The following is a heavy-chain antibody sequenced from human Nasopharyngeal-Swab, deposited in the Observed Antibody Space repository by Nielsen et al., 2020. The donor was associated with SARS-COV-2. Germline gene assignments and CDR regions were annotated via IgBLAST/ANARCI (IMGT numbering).Heavy chain of an antibody. Sequence: LRLSCAVSGGSISSGGYSWSWLRQPPGKGLEWIGYIYHSGITYYNPSLKIRVTISVDRSKNQFSLKLSSVTAADTAVYYCARFDSSGYPDAFDIWGQGTMVTVSS. D-gene: IGHD3-22*01. J-gene: IGHJ3*02. V-gene: IGHV4-30-2*01. CDR1: GGSISSGGYS. CDR3: ARFDSSGYPDAFDI. CDR2: IYHSGIT.